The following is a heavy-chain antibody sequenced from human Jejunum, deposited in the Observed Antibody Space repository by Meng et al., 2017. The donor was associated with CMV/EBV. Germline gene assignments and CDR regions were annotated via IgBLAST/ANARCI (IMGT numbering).Heavy chain of an antibody. V-gene: IGHV3-30*18. CDR3: AKDRRKTGTTYYFDD. CDR1: EFTFNNYG. CDR2: ISSDETNK. Sequence: EFTFNNYGLHCVRQAPGKGLEWVAVISSDETNKFYADSVRGRFTISRDNSKNTVYLQMNSLRTEDTAVYYCAKDRRKTGTTYYFDDWGQGTLVTVSS. J-gene: IGHJ4*02. D-gene: IGHD1-7*01.